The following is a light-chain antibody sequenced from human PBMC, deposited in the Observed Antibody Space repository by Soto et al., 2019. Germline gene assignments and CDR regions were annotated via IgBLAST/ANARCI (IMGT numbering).Light chain of an antibody. CDR1: QSVSNNY. CDR2: AAS. V-gene: IGKV3-20*01. CDR3: QQYGSAART. Sequence: EVVLTQSPGTLSLSPGERATLSCRASQSVSNNYLAWYQQKPRQAPRLLLYAASRRATGIPDRFSGGGSGTNFPPTISRLQPEDFAVYSYQQYGSAARTFGQGTKVEVK. J-gene: IGKJ1*01.